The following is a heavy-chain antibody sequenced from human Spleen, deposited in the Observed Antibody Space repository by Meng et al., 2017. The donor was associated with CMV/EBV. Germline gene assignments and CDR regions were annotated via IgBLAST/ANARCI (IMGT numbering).Heavy chain of an antibody. V-gene: IGHV4-61*05. CDR2: IYFSGST. J-gene: IGHJ4*02. CDR1: GVSITDSHYY. CDR3: ASRHCSGGSCYVVDY. D-gene: IGHD2-15*01. Sequence: SETLSLTCNVSGVSITDSHYYWSWIRQPPGKGLEWIGYIYFSGSTNYNPSLKSRVTISVDTSKNQFSLKLSSVTAADTAVYYCASRHCSGGSCYVVDYWGQGTLVTVSS.